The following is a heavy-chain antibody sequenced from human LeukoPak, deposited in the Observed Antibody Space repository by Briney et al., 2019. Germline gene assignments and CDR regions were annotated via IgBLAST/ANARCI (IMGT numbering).Heavy chain of an antibody. D-gene: IGHD3-10*02. V-gene: IGHV3-48*04. J-gene: IGHJ6*04. CDR1: GFTFSSYS. Sequence: GGSLRLSCAASGFTFSSYSMNWVRQAPGKGLEWVSYISSSGSTIYYADSVKGRFTISRDNAKNSLYLQMNSLRAEDTAVYYCAELGITMIGGVWGKGTTVSVSS. CDR2: ISSSGSTI. CDR3: AELGITMIGGV.